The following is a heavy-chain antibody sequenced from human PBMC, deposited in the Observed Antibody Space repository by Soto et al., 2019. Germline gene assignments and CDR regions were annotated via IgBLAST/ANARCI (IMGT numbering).Heavy chain of an antibody. D-gene: IGHD1-1*01. CDR3: ATTGTTARDYYYYMDV. V-gene: IGHV5-51*01. Sequence: GESLKISCKGSGYSFTSYWIGWVRQMPGKGLEWMGIIYPGDSDTRYSPSFQGQVTISADKSISTAYLQWSSLKASDTAMYYCATTGTTARDYYYYMDVWGKGTTVTVSS. J-gene: IGHJ6*03. CDR2: IYPGDSDT. CDR1: GYSFTSYW.